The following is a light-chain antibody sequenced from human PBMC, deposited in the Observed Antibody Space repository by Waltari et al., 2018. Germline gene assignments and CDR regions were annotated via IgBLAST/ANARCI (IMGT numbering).Light chain of an antibody. Sequence: IEMTQSPATLSVSSGERATLSCRASQNVGTKLAWYQQKPGLAPRLLIYDAFTRATGIPARFSGSGSGTEFTLTISSLQSEDLALYHCLQYHYWPPWTFGQGTKVEVK. J-gene: IGKJ1*01. CDR1: QNVGTK. CDR2: DAF. V-gene: IGKV3-15*01. CDR3: LQYHYWPPWT.